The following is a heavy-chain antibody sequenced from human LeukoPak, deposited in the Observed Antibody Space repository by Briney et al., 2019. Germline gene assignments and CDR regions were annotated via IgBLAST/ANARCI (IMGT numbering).Heavy chain of an antibody. D-gene: IGHD1-7*01. J-gene: IGHJ4*02. CDR3: ARRLNWNYGAFDY. CDR1: GYTFTSYD. Sequence: GASVKVSCKASGYTFTSYDINWVRQATGQGLEWMGWMNPNSGNTGYAQKFQGRVTITRNTSISTAYMELSSLRSEDTAVYYCARRLNWNYGAFDYWGQGTLVTVSS. V-gene: IGHV1-8*03. CDR2: MNPNSGNT.